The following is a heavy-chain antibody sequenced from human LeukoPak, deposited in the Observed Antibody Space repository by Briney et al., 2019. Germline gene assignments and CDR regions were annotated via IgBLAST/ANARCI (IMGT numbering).Heavy chain of an antibody. V-gene: IGHV3-64*01. D-gene: IGHD5-12*01. CDR1: GFTFSSYA. Sequence: GGSLRLSCAASGFTFSSYAMHWVRQAPGKGLEYVSAISSNGDSTYYANSVKGRFTISRDNSKNTLYLQMGSLRVKDMAVNYCARGGGYRGYGQDYWGQGTLVTVSS. CDR2: ISSNGDST. J-gene: IGHJ4*02. CDR3: ARGGGYRGYGQDY.